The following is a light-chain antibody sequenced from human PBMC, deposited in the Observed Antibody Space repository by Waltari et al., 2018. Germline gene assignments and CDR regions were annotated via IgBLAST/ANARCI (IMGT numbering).Light chain of an antibody. V-gene: IGKV4-1*01. CDR1: QNVLYSSNNKNY. CDR2: WTS. Sequence: DIVMTQSPGSLAVSLGERATINCKSSQNVLYSSNNKNYIAWYQQQSGQPPKLRIYWTSTRESGVPYRVSGSGSGTDFALTISSLQAEDVAVYYCQQYYTTPWTFGQGTKVEIK. J-gene: IGKJ1*01. CDR3: QQYYTTPWT.